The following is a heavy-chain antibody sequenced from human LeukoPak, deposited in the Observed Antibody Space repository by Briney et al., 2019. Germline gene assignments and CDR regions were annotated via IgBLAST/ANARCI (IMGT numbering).Heavy chain of an antibody. J-gene: IGHJ3*02. D-gene: IGHD1-7*01. CDR2: INPNSGGT. CDR1: GYTFTSYY. V-gene: IGHV1-2*02. Sequence: ASVKVSCKASGYTFTSYYMHWVRQAPGQGLEWMGWINPNSGGTNYAQKFQGRVTMTRDTSISTAYMELSRLRSDDTAVYYCARDWNYAVDAFDIWGQGTMVTVSS. CDR3: ARDWNYAVDAFDI.